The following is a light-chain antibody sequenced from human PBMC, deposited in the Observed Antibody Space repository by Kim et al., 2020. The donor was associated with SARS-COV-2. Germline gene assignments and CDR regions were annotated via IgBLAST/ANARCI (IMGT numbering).Light chain of an antibody. V-gene: IGKV1-39*01. Sequence: ASVGDRVTITCRASQSISSYLNWYQQKPGKAPKLLIHAASSLQSGVPSRFSGSGSGTDFTLTISSLQPEDFATYYCQQSYSTLRYTFGQGTKLEI. CDR1: QSISSY. CDR2: AAS. CDR3: QQSYSTLRYT. J-gene: IGKJ2*01.